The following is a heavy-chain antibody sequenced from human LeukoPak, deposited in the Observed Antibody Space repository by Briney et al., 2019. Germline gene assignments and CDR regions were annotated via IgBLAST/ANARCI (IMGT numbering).Heavy chain of an antibody. V-gene: IGHV3-30*18. D-gene: IGHD2-15*01. CDR2: ISYDGSNK. Sequence: PGGSLRLSCAASGFTFSSYGMHWVRQAPGKGLEWVAVISYDGSNKYYADSVKGRFTIPRDNSKNTLYLQMNSLRAEDTAVYYCAKPPDYCSGGSCYAFDYWGQGTLVTVSS. CDR1: GFTFSSYG. J-gene: IGHJ4*02. CDR3: AKPPDYCSGGSCYAFDY.